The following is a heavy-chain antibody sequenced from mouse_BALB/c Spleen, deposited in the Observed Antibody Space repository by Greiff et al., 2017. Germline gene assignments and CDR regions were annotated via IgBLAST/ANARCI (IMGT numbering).Heavy chain of an antibody. J-gene: IGHJ3*01. D-gene: IGHD4-1*01. CDR1: GFTFSSYT. CDR2: ISSGGSYT. V-gene: IGHV5-6-4*01. Sequence: EVKLVESGGGLVKPGGSLKLSCAASGFTFSSYTMSWVRQTPEKRLEWVATISSGGSYTYYPDSVKGRFTISRDNAKNTLYLQMSSLKSEDTAMYYCARRGTGTGWFAYWGQGTLVTVSA. CDR3: ARRGTGTGWFAY.